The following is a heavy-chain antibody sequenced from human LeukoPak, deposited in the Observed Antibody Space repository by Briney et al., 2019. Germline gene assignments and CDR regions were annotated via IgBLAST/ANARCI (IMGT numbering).Heavy chain of an antibody. D-gene: IGHD1-26*01. CDR2: IYYSGST. CDR3: VVGATSVDY. CDR1: GGSIGSYY. Sequence: SETLSLTCTVSGGSIGSYYWSWIRQPPGKGLEWIGYIYYSGSTNYNPSLKSRVTISVDTSKNQFSLKLSSVTAADTAVYYCVVGATSVDYWGQGTLVTVSS. V-gene: IGHV4-59*01. J-gene: IGHJ4*02.